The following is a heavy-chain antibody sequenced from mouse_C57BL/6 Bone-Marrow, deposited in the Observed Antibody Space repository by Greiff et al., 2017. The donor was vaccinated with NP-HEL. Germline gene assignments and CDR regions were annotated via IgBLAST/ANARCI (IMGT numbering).Heavy chain of an antibody. D-gene: IGHD1-1*01. CDR1: GFTFSDYG. CDR3: ARRGYYGSSYYFDY. V-gene: IGHV5-15*04. CDR2: ISNFAYSI. J-gene: IGHJ2*01. Sequence: DVKLEESGGGLVQPGESLKLSCAAFGFTFSDYGMAWVRQAPRKGPEWVAFISNFAYSIYYADTVSGIFTISRANAKHTLYLEMSSLRSEDTAMYYCARRGYYGSSYYFDYWGQGTTLTVSS.